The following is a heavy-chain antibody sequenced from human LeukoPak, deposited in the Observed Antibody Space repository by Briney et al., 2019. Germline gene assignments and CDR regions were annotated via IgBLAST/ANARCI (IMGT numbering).Heavy chain of an antibody. CDR3: ARVGFTTSWSNFDY. D-gene: IGHD2-2*01. V-gene: IGHV1-2*06. Sequence: AASVKVSCKASGYTFAAYFIHWVRQAPGQGRQWMGRINPNGGDTNYAQKFQGRVTMTGDTSSSTAYMELSSLRPDDTSMYFCARVGFTTSWSNFDYWGQGTLVTVSS. CDR1: GYTFAAYF. CDR2: INPNGGDT. J-gene: IGHJ4*02.